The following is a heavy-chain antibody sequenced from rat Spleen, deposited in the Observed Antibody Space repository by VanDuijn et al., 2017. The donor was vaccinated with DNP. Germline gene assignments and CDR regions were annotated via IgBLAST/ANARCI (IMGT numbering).Heavy chain of an antibody. CDR3: ATSGYGYDGYPFAY. CDR2: ISPSGGST. CDR1: GFTFSNYG. V-gene: IGHV5-19*01. D-gene: IGHD1-12*03. J-gene: IGHJ3*01. Sequence: EVLLVESGGGLVQPGRSLKLSCAASGFTFSNYGMHWIRQAPTKGLEWVASISPSGGSTYYRDSVKGRFTISRDNAKSTLYLQMDSLRSEDTATYYCATSGYGYDGYPFAYWGQGTLVTVSS.